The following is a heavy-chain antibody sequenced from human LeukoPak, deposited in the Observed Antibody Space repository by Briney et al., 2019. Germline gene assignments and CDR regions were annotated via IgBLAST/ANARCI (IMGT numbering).Heavy chain of an antibody. V-gene: IGHV1-69*02. CDR2: IIPILGIA. CDR1: GGTFGRYT. J-gene: IGHJ6*03. Sequence: SVKVSCKPSGGTFGRYTSSWRRQAPAQKLEWMGRIIPILGIANYAQKFQGRVTITADKSTSTAYMELSSLRSEDTAVYYCATFWSVTMNMDVWGKGTTVTVSS. D-gene: IGHD3-22*01. CDR3: ATFWSVTMNMDV.